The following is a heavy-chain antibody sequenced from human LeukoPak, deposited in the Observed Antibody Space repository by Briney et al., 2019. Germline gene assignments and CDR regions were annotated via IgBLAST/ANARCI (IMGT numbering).Heavy chain of an antibody. CDR2: ISGYTGNT. CDR3: ARGYSYGYIDY. V-gene: IGHV1-18*01. D-gene: IGHD5-18*01. J-gene: IGHJ4*02. CDR1: GYTFTSYG. Sequence: ASVKVSCKGSGYTFTSYGISWVRQAPGQGLEWMGWISGYTGNTNYAQKVQGRVTMTTDTSTSTAYMELSSLRSEDTAVYYCARGYSYGYIDYWGQGTLVTVSS.